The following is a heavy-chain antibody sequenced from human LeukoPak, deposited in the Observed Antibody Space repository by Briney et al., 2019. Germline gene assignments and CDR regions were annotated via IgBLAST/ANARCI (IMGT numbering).Heavy chain of an antibody. CDR1: GFTFSTYS. V-gene: IGHV3-21*01. D-gene: IGHD1-26*01. CDR2: ISSSSSYR. CDR3: ARGPIVGPTYFDY. Sequence: PGGSLRLSCAASGFTFSTYSMNWVRQAPGKGLEWVSSISSSSSYRYYADSMKGRFTISRDNAKNSLYLQMNSLRAEDTAVYYCARGPIVGPTYFDYWGQGTLVTVSS. J-gene: IGHJ4*02.